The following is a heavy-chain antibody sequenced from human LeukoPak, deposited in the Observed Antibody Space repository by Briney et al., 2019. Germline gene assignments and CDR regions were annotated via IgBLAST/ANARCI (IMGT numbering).Heavy chain of an antibody. V-gene: IGHV3-23*01. CDR2: ISASGGST. CDR1: GFTFSSYA. CDR3: AKDLGSTVVTPVGFDY. D-gene: IGHD4-23*01. J-gene: IGHJ4*02. Sequence: GGSLRLSCAASGFTFSSYAMSWVRQAPGKGLEWVSAISASGGSTYYADSVKGRFTISRDNSKNTLYLQMNSLRAEDTAVYYCAKDLGSTVVTPVGFDYWGQGTLVTVSS.